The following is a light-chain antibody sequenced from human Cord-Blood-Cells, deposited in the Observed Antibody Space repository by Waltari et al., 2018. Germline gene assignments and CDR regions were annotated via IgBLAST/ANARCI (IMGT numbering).Light chain of an antibody. J-gene: IGKJ1*01. CDR1: QSISSW. CDR3: QQYNSYST. CDR2: KAS. Sequence: DIQMTQSPSTLSASVGDRVIITCRASQSISSWLAWYQQNPGKAPKLLIYKASSLESGVPSRFSGCGSGTEFTLAISSLQPDDFATYYCQQYNSYSTFGQGTKVEIK. V-gene: IGKV1-5*03.